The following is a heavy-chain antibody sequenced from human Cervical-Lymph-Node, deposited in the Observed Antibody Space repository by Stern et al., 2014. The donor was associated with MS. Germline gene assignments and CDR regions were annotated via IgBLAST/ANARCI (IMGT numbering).Heavy chain of an antibody. CDR1: GGPIGSGTYY. CDR2: IYNSGST. V-gene: IGHV4-61*02. D-gene: IGHD1-26*01. J-gene: IGHJ6*02. CDR3: ARDDAVGATRYHYAMDV. Sequence: QVQLVESGPGLVKPSQTLALTCTVSGGPIGSGTYYWSWIRQPAGKGLEWIGRIYNSGSTSYNPSLKSRVTLSLDTSKNQLSLKLSSVTAADTAVYYCARDDAVGATRYHYAMDVWGQGTTVTVSS.